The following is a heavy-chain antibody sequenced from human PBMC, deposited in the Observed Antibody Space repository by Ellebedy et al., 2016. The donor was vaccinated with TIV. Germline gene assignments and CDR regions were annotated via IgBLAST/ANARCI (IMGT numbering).Heavy chain of an antibody. V-gene: IGHV5-51*01. J-gene: IGHJ4*02. CDR3: ARGPRHSSSPFDY. D-gene: IGHD6-6*01. Sequence: GESLKISCKGSGYSFTSYWIGWVRQLPGKGLEWRGTIYPGDSDTSYSPSFQGQVTISADESISTSYLHWSSLRASDTATYYCARGPRHSSSPFDYWGQGTLVTVSS. CDR2: IYPGDSDT. CDR1: GYSFTSYW.